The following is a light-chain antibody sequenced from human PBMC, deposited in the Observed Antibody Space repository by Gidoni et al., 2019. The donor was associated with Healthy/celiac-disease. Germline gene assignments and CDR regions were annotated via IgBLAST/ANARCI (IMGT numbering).Light chain of an antibody. CDR3: QQSYSTLT. Sequence: DIQMTQSPSSLSASVGDRVTITCRARQSISSYLNWYQQRPGKAPKLLIYAASSLQSGVPSRFSGSGSGTDFTLTISSLQPEDFATYYCQQSYSTLTFGGGTKMEIK. CDR1: QSISSY. J-gene: IGKJ4*01. CDR2: AAS. V-gene: IGKV1-39*01.